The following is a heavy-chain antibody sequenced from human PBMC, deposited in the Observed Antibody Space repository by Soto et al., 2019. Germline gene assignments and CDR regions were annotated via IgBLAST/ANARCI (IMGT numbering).Heavy chain of an antibody. CDR3: ARGYYYDSSGYHWYFDL. Sequence: QVQLVESGGGVVQPGRSLRLSCAASGFPFSSYAMHWVRQAPGKGLEWVAVISYDGSNKYYADSVKGRFTISRDNSKNTLYLQMNSLRAEDTAVYYCARGYYYDSSGYHWYFDLWGRGTLVTVSS. CDR2: ISYDGSNK. V-gene: IGHV3-30-3*01. CDR1: GFPFSSYA. J-gene: IGHJ2*01. D-gene: IGHD3-22*01.